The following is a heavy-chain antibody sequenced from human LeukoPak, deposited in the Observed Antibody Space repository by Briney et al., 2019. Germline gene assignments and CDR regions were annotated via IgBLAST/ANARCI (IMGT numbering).Heavy chain of an antibody. V-gene: IGHV1-2*02. CDR3: AREYSYGFYDY. D-gene: IGHD5-18*01. Sequence: ASVKVSCEASGYTFTGYYMHWVRQAPGQGLEWMGWINPNSGGTNYAQKFQGRVTMTRDASISTAYMELSRLRSDDTAVYYCAREYSYGFYDYWGQGTLVTVSS. CDR1: GYTFTGYY. J-gene: IGHJ4*02. CDR2: INPNSGGT.